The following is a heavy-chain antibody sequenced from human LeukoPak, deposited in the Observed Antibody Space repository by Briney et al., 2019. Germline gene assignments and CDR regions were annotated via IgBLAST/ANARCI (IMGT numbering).Heavy chain of an antibody. D-gene: IGHD3-22*01. CDR1: GGSISSSSYY. V-gene: IGHV4-39*07. CDR2: IYYSGST. CDR3: ARASYSYDINGWVPFDY. J-gene: IGHJ4*02. Sequence: YPSETLSLTCTVSGGSISSSSYYWGWIRQPPGKGLEWIGSIYYSGSTYYNPSLKSRVTISGDTSKNQFSLRLSSVTAADTAVYYCARASYSYDINGWVPFDYWGQGTLVTVSS.